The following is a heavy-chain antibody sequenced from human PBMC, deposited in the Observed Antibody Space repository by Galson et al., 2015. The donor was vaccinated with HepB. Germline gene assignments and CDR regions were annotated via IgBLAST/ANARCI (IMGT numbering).Heavy chain of an antibody. CDR2: IYYSGST. Sequence: LSLTCTVSGGSISSYYWSWIRQPPGKGLEWIGYIYYSGSTNYNPSLKSRVTISVDTSKNQFSLKLSSVTAADTAVYYCATSPNYYDSSGYYDYWGQGTLVTVSS. D-gene: IGHD3-22*01. CDR1: GGSISSYY. V-gene: IGHV4-59*01. J-gene: IGHJ4*02. CDR3: ATSPNYYDSSGYYDY.